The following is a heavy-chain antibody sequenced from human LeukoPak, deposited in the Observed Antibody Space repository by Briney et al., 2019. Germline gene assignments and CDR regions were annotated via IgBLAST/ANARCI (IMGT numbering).Heavy chain of an antibody. V-gene: IGHV3-23*01. D-gene: IGHD3-3*01. Sequence: GGSLRLSCAASGFTSSSYAMSWVRQAPGKGLEWVSAISGSGGSTYYADSVKGRFTISRDNSKNTLYLQMNSLRAEDTAVYYCAKDSSIHLNYDFWSGYSRFDYWGQGTLVTVSS. CDR3: AKDSSIHLNYDFWSGYSRFDY. J-gene: IGHJ4*02. CDR2: ISGSGGST. CDR1: GFTSSSYA.